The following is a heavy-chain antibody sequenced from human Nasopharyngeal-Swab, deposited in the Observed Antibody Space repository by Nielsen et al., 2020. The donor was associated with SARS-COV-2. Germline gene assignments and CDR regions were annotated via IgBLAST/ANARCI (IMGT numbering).Heavy chain of an antibody. J-gene: IGHJ4*02. D-gene: IGHD6-13*01. CDR2: ISGSGGST. V-gene: IGHV3-23*01. Sequence: VRQAPGKGLEWVSAISGSGGSTYYADSVKGRFTISRDNSKNTLYLQMNSLRAEDTAVYYCAKQWGGVGSQQLSDWGQGTLVTVSS. CDR3: AKQWGGVGSQQLSD.